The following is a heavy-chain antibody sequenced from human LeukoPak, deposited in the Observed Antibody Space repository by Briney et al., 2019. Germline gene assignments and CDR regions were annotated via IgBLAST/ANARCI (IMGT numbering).Heavy chain of an antibody. CDR2: ISAYNGNT. D-gene: IGHD2-15*01. Sequence: GASVKVSYKASGYTFTSYGISWARQAPGQGGEGMGWISAYNGNTNYAQNLQGRVTMTTVTSTSTAYMELSSLRSDDTAVYYCSRAWCSGGSCLDNDYWGQGTLVTVSS. J-gene: IGHJ4*02. CDR1: GYTFTSYG. V-gene: IGHV1-18*01. CDR3: SRAWCSGGSCLDNDY.